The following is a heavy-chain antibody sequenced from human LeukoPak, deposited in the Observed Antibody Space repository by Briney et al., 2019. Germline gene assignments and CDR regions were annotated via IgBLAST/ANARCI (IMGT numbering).Heavy chain of an antibody. V-gene: IGHV1-2*04. J-gene: IGHJ4*02. Sequence: GASVKVSCKASGYTFTGYYMHWVRQAPGQGLEWRGWINPNSGGTNYAQKFQGWVTMTRDTSISTAYMELSRLRSDDTAVYYCARVGSGSYWDYFDYWGQGTLVTVSS. CDR3: ARVGSGSYWDYFDY. CDR1: GYTFTGYY. D-gene: IGHD3-10*01. CDR2: INPNSGGT.